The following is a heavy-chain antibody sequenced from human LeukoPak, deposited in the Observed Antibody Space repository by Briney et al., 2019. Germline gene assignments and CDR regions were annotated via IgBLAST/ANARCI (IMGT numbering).Heavy chain of an antibody. CDR3: ARAGTEWEFDP. Sequence: SETLSLTCTVSGSSISSAYYWGWIRQPPGKGLEWIGNIYHSEGTYYNPSLKSRVTISVDTFKNQFSLKLSPVTAADTAVYYCARAGTEWEFDPWGQGTLVTVSS. D-gene: IGHD1-26*01. CDR2: IYHSEGT. J-gene: IGHJ5*02. CDR1: GSSISSAYY. V-gene: IGHV4-38-2*02.